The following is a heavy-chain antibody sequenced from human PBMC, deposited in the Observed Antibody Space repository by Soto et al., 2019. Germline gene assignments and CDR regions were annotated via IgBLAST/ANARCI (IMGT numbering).Heavy chain of an antibody. CDR2: ISAYNGNT. Sequence: GASVKVSCKGSCYTFSSYGISRVRQAPGQWLEWMGWISAYNGNTNYAQKLQGRVTMTTDTSTSTAYMELRSLRSDDTAVYYCARDRVAAAGTGYFDYWGQGTLVTVSS. J-gene: IGHJ4*02. V-gene: IGHV1-18*01. D-gene: IGHD6-13*01. CDR3: ARDRVAAAGTGYFDY. CDR1: CYTFSSYG.